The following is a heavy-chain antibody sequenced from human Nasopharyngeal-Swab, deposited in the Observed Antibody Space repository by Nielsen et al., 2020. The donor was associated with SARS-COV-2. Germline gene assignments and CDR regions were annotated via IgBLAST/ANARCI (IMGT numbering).Heavy chain of an antibody. D-gene: IGHD7-27*01. V-gene: IGHV3-11*04. Sequence: GESLKISCAASGFTFSDYYMSWLRQAPGKGLEYISYISGSGGTIYYGDSMKGRFTISRDNAKNSLSLQMNSLRAEDTAVYYCAIDRANWDFDYWVQGTLVTVSS. CDR3: AIDRANWDFDY. J-gene: IGHJ4*02. CDR1: GFTFSDYY. CDR2: ISGSGGTI.